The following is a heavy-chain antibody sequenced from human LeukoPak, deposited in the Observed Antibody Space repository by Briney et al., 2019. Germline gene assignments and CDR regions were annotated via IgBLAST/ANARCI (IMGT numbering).Heavy chain of an antibody. CDR1: GYTFTSYY. J-gene: IGHJ4*02. CDR2: INPSGGST. Sequence: DSLKVSCKASGYTFTSYYMHWVRQAPGQGLEWMGIINPSGGSTSYAQKFQGRVTMTRDTSTSTVYMELSSLRSEDTAVYYCARGGSRGSGSYRFAYWGQGTLVTVSS. CDR3: ARGGSRGSGSYRFAY. V-gene: IGHV1-46*01. D-gene: IGHD3-10*01.